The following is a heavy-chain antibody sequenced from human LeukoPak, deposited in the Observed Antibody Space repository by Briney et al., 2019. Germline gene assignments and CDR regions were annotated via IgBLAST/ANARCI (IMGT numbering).Heavy chain of an antibody. V-gene: IGHV4-59*12. CDR3: AREVHPHFEVDY. CDR1: GGSISSYY. J-gene: IGHJ4*02. D-gene: IGHD1-1*01. Sequence: SETLSLTCTVSGGSISSYYWSWIRQPPGKGLEWIGYIYYSGSTNYSPSLKSRVTISLDTSKNQFSLKLSSVTAEDTAVYYCAREVHPHFEVDYWGQGTLATVSS. CDR2: IYYSGST.